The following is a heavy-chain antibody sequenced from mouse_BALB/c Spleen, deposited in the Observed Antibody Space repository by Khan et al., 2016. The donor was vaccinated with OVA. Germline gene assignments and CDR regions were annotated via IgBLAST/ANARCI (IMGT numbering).Heavy chain of an antibody. CDR2: ISYSGST. CDR3: ARKNYYGYAVDY. V-gene: IGHV3-2*02. CDR1: GYSITTNYA. J-gene: IGHJ4*01. Sequence: VQLKESGPGLVKPSQSLSLTCTVTGYSITTNYAWDWIRQFPGNKLEWMGYISYSGSTSYNPSLKSRISINRDTSKHQFFLQLNSVTTENTATYYCARKNYYGYAVDYGDQGVAVTV. D-gene: IGHD1-1*01.